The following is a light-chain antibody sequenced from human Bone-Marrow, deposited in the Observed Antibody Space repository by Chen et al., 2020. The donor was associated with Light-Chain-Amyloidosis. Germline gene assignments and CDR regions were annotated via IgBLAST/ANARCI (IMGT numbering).Light chain of an antibody. Sequence: IVLTQTPLSLPFSPGEPASISCRSSQSLVASGDGNTYLDWYVQKPGQSPDILIYTLSYRASGVPERFSGSGSGTHFTLNISRVEAEDVGVYYCMQRIQFPLTFGGGTKVEIK. CDR2: TLS. CDR1: QSLVASGDGNTY. CDR3: MQRIQFPLT. V-gene: IGKV2-40*01. J-gene: IGKJ4*01.